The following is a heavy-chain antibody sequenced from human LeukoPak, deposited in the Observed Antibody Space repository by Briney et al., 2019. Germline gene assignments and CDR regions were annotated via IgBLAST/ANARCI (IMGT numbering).Heavy chain of an antibody. Sequence: PSETLSLTCTVSGGSISSSSYYWGWIRQPPGKGLEWIGSIYYSGSTYYNPSLKSRVTISVDTSKNQFSLKLSSVTAADTAVYYCARDPGSGSYYNAEYYYYYYGMDVWGQGTTVTVSS. J-gene: IGHJ6*02. CDR2: IYYSGST. CDR1: GGSISSSSYY. CDR3: ARDPGSGSYYNAEYYYYYYGMDV. V-gene: IGHV4-39*07. D-gene: IGHD3-10*01.